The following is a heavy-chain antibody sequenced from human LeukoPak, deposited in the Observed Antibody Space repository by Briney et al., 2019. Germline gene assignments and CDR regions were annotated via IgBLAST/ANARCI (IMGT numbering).Heavy chain of an antibody. CDR1: GGTFSSYA. Sequence: SVKVSCKASGGTFSSYAISWVRQAPGQGLEWMGGIIPIFGTANYAQKFQGRVTITADKSTSTAYMELSSLRSEDTAVYYCARVPRRGERFDPWGQGTLVTVSS. CDR3: ARVPRRGERFDP. D-gene: IGHD3-10*01. CDR2: IIPIFGTA. V-gene: IGHV1-69*06. J-gene: IGHJ5*02.